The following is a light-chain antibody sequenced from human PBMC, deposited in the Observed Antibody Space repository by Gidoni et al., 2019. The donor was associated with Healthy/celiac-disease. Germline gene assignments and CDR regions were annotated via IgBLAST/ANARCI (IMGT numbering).Light chain of an antibody. CDR3: QQYYSTPYT. V-gene: IGKV4-1*01. J-gene: IGKJ2*01. Sequence: DIVMTQSPDSLAVSLGERATINCKSSQSVLYSSNNKHYLAWYQQKPGQPPKLLIYWASTRESGVPDRVSGSESGTDFTLTIRSRQAEDVAVYYCQQYYSTPYTFGQGTKLEIK. CDR1: QSVLYSSNNKHY. CDR2: WAS.